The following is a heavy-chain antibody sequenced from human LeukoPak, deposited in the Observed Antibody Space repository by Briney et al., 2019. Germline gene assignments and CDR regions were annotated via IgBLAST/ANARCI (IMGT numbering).Heavy chain of an antibody. Sequence: PGRSLRLSCAASGFTFSTYAMHWVRQAPGKGLEWVAAISFDGTKKYYAHSVKGRFTISRDNSNNTLYLQMNSLRVVDTAAYYCAREMADLDYWGQGTLVTVFS. CDR1: GFTFSTYA. J-gene: IGHJ4*02. D-gene: IGHD5-24*01. CDR3: AREMADLDY. V-gene: IGHV3-30-3*01. CDR2: ISFDGTKK.